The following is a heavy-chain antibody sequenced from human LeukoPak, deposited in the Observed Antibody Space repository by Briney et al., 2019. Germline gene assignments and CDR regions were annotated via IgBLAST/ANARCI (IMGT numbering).Heavy chain of an antibody. V-gene: IGHV3-30*18. CDR1: GFTFSSYG. J-gene: IGHJ6*02. D-gene: IGHD6-13*01. CDR2: ISYDGGNK. CDR3: AKDDGTYYYYGMDV. Sequence: GGSLRLSCAASGFTFSSYGMHWVRQAPGKGLEWVAVISYDGGNKYYADSVKGRFTISRDNSKNTLYLQMNSLRAEDTAVYYCAKDDGTYYYYGMDVWGQGTTVTVSS.